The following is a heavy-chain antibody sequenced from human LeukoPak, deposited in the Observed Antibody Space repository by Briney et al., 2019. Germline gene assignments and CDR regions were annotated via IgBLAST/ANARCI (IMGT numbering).Heavy chain of an antibody. J-gene: IGHJ4*02. D-gene: IGHD3-22*01. CDR2: FNREDDEP. CDR1: GYTLTDFS. V-gene: IGHV1-24*01. CDR3: ATLDSYYDNSGRPLIPD. Sequence: ASLKVSCNISGYTLTDFSIHWVRQAPGKGLEWMGGFNREDDEPIYAPHFRGRVTVTEDTSTDTAYMELSSLRSEDTAVYYCATLDSYYDNSGRPLIPDWGQGTLVTVSS.